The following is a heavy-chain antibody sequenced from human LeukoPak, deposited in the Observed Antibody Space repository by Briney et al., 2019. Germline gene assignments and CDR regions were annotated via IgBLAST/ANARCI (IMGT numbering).Heavy chain of an antibody. D-gene: IGHD4-17*01. CDR2: IYTSGST. Sequence: ASETLSLTCTVSGGSISSYYWSWIRQPPGKGLEWIGYIYTSGSTNYNPSLKSRVTISVDTSKNQFSLKLSSVTAADTAVYYCARRGYYGDYFDYWGQGTLVTVSS. J-gene: IGHJ4*02. CDR3: ARRGYYGDYFDY. CDR1: GGSISSYY. V-gene: IGHV4-59*01.